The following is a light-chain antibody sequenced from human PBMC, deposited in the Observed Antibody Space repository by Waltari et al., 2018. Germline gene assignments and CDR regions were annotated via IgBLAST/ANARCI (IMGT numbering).Light chain of an antibody. V-gene: IGLV2-11*01. CDR2: DVV. Sequence: QSALTQPRSVSGSPGQSVTLSCRGTSSDGGNYNFFSWYQQHPGNAPKLLIYDVVKRPSGVPDRFSGSKSGNTASLTISGLQTEDEADYYCCSYAGSYTFVFGGGTQLTVL. CDR3: CSYAGSYTFV. CDR1: SSDGGNYNF. J-gene: IGLJ7*01.